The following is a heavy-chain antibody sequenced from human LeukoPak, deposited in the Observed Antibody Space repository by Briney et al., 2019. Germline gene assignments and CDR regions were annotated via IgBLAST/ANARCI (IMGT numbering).Heavy chain of an antibody. Sequence: SETLSLTCTVSGGSISSYYWSWIRQPAGKGLEWIGRIFPSGNTNYNPSLKSRVTMSADTSKNQLSLKVSSVTAADTAVYFCARGYDVLARTFYYYYMDVWGKGTTVTVSS. J-gene: IGHJ6*03. CDR1: GGSISSYY. V-gene: IGHV4-4*07. CDR3: ARGYDVLARTFYYYYMDV. D-gene: IGHD6-19*01. CDR2: IFPSGNT.